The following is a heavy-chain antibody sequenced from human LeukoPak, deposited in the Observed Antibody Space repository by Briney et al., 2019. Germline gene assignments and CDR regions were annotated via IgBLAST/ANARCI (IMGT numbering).Heavy chain of an antibody. J-gene: IGHJ3*02. V-gene: IGHV1-58*02. Sequence: SVKVSCKASGFTFTSSAMQWVRQARGQRLEWIGWIVVGSGNTNYAQKFQERVTITRDMSTSTAYMELSSLRSEDTAVYYCASGVSRKPNDAFDIWGQGTMVTVSS. CDR2: IVVGSGNT. D-gene: IGHD6-13*01. CDR3: ASGVSRKPNDAFDI. CDR1: GFTFTSSA.